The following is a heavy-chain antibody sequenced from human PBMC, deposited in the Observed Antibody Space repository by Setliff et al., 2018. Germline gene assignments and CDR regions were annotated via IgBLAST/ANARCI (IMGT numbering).Heavy chain of an antibody. Sequence: GGSLRLSCAASGFTFSRYWMSWVRQAPGKGLEWVANIKQDGNQKYYVDSVKGRFTISRDNAKNSLYLQMNSLRAEDTAVYYCAKDSARGWYGALDSWGQGAPVTVSS. V-gene: IGHV3-7*01. J-gene: IGHJ4*02. D-gene: IGHD6-19*01. CDR2: IKQDGNQK. CDR3: AKDSARGWYGALDS. CDR1: GFTFSRYW.